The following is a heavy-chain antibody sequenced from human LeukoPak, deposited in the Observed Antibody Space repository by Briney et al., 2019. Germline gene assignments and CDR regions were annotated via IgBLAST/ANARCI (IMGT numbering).Heavy chain of an antibody. Sequence: SETLSLTCTVSGGSISSSNYYWGWIRQPPWKGLEWIGSIYYSCITYYNPSLKSRVTISVETSNNQFSLKLSSVTDADTAMYYFARLLIYCSSTSCHFDYWGQGTLVTVSS. D-gene: IGHD2-2*01. CDR1: GGSISSSNYY. CDR3: ARLLIYCSSTSCHFDY. V-gene: IGHV4-39*01. CDR2: IYYSCIT. J-gene: IGHJ4*02.